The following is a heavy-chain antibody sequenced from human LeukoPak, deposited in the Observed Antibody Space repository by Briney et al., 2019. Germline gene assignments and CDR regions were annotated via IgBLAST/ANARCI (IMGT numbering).Heavy chain of an antibody. CDR1: GGSISSSSYY. J-gene: IGHJ4*02. V-gene: IGHV4-39*01. D-gene: IGHD3-16*01. CDR3: VRGSTLRHYQY. Sequence: PSETLSLTCTVSGGSISSSSYYWGWIRQPPGKGLEWIGSICYSGSTYYNPSLKSRVTVSVDTSKNQFSLNLSSVTAADTAVYYCVRGSTLRHYQYWGQGTLVTVSS. CDR2: ICYSGST.